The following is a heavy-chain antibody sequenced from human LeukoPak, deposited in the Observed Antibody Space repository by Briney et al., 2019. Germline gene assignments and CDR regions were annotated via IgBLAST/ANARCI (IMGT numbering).Heavy chain of an antibody. CDR3: AKSVLRFLEWLKPDAFDI. Sequence: PGGSPRLSCAASGFTFSSYAMSWVRQAPGKGLEWVSAISGSGGSTYYADSVKGRFTISRDNSKNTLYLQMNSLRAEDTAVYYCAKSVLRFLEWLKPDAFDIWGQGTMVTVSS. CDR1: GFTFSSYA. V-gene: IGHV3-23*01. CDR2: ISGSGGST. D-gene: IGHD3-3*01. J-gene: IGHJ3*02.